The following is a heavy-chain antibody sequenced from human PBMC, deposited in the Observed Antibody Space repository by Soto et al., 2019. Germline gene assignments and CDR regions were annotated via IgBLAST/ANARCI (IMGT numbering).Heavy chain of an antibody. V-gene: IGHV1-69*08. CDR3: ARDTRITGWYKSQYFQH. Sequence: QVQLVQSGAEVKKPGSSVKVSCKASGGTFSSYTISWVRQAPGQGLEWMGRIIPILGIANYAKKFECRVTITADKSTSTAYMELSSLRSEDTAVYYCARDTRITGWYKSQYFQHWGQGTLVTVSS. CDR1: GGTFSSYT. J-gene: IGHJ1*01. D-gene: IGHD6-19*01. CDR2: IIPILGIA.